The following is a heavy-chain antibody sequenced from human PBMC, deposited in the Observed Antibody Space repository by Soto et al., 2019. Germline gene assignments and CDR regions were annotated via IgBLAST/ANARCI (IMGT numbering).Heavy chain of an antibody. CDR1: EYTVTELS. D-gene: IGHD4-17*01. CDR2: FDPEDGET. J-gene: IGHJ4*02. V-gene: IGHV1-24*01. Sequence: GASVKVSCKVCEYTVTELSMHSVRQAPGKGLEWMGGFDPEDGETIYAQKFQGRVTMTEDTSTDTAYMELSSLRSEDTAVYYCATDLSPRYGDYYFDYWGQGTLVTVSS. CDR3: ATDLSPRYGDYYFDY.